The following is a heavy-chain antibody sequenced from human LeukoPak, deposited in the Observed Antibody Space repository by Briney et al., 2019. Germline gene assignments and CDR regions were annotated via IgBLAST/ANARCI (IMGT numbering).Heavy chain of an antibody. J-gene: IGHJ6*02. D-gene: IGHD3-22*01. V-gene: IGHV1-69*13. CDR2: IIPIFGTA. CDR1: GYTLSELS. CDR3: ARVNYYDSSGYYPPHYYYYGMDV. Sequence: SVKVSCKVYGYTLSELSMHWVRQAPGQGLEWMGGIIPIFGTANYAQKFQGRVTITADESTSTAYMELSSLRSEDTAVYYCARVNYYDSSGYYPPHYYYYGMDVWGQGTTVTVSS.